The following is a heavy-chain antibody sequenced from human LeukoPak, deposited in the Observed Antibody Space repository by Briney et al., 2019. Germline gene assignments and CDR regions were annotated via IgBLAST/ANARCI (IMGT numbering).Heavy chain of an antibody. Sequence: GGSLRLSCAASGFTFNSYSMYWGRQAQGKGLEWVSSISSSSSHMFYADSLKRRISISRDNANNSLYLRMNSLRAEDTAVYYCVRDSGSSYGYYFLHWGHGTLVAVSS. V-gene: IGHV3-21*01. D-gene: IGHD1-26*01. J-gene: IGHJ1*01. CDR2: ISSSSSHM. CDR3: VRDSGSSYGYYFLH. CDR1: GFTFNSYS.